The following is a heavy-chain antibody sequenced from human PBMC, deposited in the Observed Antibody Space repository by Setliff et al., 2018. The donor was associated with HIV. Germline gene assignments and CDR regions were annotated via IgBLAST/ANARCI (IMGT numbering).Heavy chain of an antibody. CDR3: ARATKTPYSSSWSIPGAFDI. CDR2: IYSGGST. CDR1: GFTVSSNY. Sequence: GGSLRLSCAASGFTVSSNYMGWVRQAPGKGLVWVSLIYSGGSTYYADSVKGRFTISRDNSKNTLYLQMNSLRPEDTAVYYCARATKTPYSSSWSIPGAFDIWGQGTMVTVSS. D-gene: IGHD6-13*01. J-gene: IGHJ3*02. V-gene: IGHV3-53*01.